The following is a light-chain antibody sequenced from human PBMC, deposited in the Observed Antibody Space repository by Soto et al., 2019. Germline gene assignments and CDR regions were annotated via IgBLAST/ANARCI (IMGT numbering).Light chain of an antibody. CDR1: QTVRNNY. CDR2: DAS. Sequence: EFVLTQSPCTLSLSPGERATLSFRASQTVRNNYLAWYQQKPGQAPRLLIYDASSRATGIPDRFSGGGSGTDFTLTISRLEPEDFAVYYCQQFSSYPLTFGGGTKVDIK. J-gene: IGKJ4*01. CDR3: QQFSSYPLT. V-gene: IGKV3-20*01.